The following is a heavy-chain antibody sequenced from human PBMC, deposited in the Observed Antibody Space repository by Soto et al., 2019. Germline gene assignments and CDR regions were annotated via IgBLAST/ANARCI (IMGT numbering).Heavy chain of an antibody. V-gene: IGHV1-69*06. CDR3: ARDNAGATALLAFDP. CDR1: GGTFSSYA. Sequence: QVQLVQSGAEVKKPGSSVKVSCKASGGTFSSYAISWVRQAPGQGLEWMGGIIPIFGTTNYAQKFQGRVTITADKSTSTAYMELSSLRSEDTAVYYCARDNAGATALLAFDPWGQGTLVTVSS. J-gene: IGHJ5*02. D-gene: IGHD2-15*01. CDR2: IIPIFGTT.